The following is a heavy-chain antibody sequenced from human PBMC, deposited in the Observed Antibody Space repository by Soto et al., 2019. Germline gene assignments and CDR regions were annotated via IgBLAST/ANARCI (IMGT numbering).Heavy chain of an antibody. CDR3: ARDLMPYYDILTGYPLFDY. D-gene: IGHD3-9*01. J-gene: IGHJ4*02. V-gene: IGHV3-30-3*01. Sequence: QVQLVESGGGVVQPGRSLRLSCAASGFTFSSYAMHWVRQAPGKGLEWVAVISYDGSNKYYADSVKGRFTISRDNSKNTLYLQMNSLRAEDTAVYYCARDLMPYYDILTGYPLFDYWGQGTLVTVSS. CDR2: ISYDGSNK. CDR1: GFTFSSYA.